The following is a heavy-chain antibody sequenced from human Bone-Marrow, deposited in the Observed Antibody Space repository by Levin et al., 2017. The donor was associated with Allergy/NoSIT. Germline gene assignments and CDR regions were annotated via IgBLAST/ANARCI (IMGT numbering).Heavy chain of an antibody. CDR1: GYNFGNYW. D-gene: IGHD3-16*01. J-gene: IGHJ5*02. Sequence: VASVKVSCKGSGYNFGNYWIGWVRLMPGKGLEWMGVIYPGDSDTRYSPSFQGQVTISADKSISTAYLQWSSLKASDSAIYYCARRGPSQGWFDPWGQGTLVTVSS. CDR2: IYPGDSDT. V-gene: IGHV5-51*01. CDR3: ARRGPSQGWFDP.